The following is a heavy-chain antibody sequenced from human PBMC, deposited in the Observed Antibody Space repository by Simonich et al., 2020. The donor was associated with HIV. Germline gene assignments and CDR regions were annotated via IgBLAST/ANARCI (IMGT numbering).Heavy chain of an antibody. CDR3: AKDRYSSSSGSFDY. Sequence: EVQLVESGGGLVQPGRSLRLSCAASGFTFDDYAMHWVRQAPGKGWEGVSGISWNSGSIGYADSVKGRFTISRDNAKNSLYLQMNSLRAEDMALYYCAKDRYSSSSGSFDYWGQGTLVTVSS. CDR1: GFTFDDYA. CDR2: ISWNSGSI. J-gene: IGHJ4*02. D-gene: IGHD6-6*01. V-gene: IGHV3-9*03.